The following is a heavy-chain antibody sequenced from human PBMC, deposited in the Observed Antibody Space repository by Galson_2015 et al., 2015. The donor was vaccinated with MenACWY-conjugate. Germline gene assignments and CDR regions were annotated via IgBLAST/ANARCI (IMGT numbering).Heavy chain of an antibody. Sequence: SVKVSCKASGYNFTNYYMHWVRQAPGQGLEWMGIINPRGGSTSYARKFQNRVTMTRDTSTSTIYMELSSLKSDDTAIYFCAREGSTLNFDTFDCWGQGTLVTVSS. D-gene: IGHD6-6*01. J-gene: IGHJ4*02. CDR1: GYNFTNYY. V-gene: IGHV1-46*01. CDR3: AREGSTLNFDTFDC. CDR2: INPRGGST.